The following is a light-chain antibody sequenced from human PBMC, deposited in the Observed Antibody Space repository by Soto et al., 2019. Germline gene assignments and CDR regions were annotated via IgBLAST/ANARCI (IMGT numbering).Light chain of an antibody. V-gene: IGKV3-20*01. J-gene: IGKJ2*01. CDR1: QSVTTY. Sequence: EIVLTQSPGTLSLSPGERATLSCRASQSVTTYLAWYQQIPGQAPRLLIYDVSSRASDIPDRFSGSGSGTEFTLTVSRLEPEDFALYYCQQYGTAPFTFGQGTKLEIK. CDR2: DVS. CDR3: QQYGTAPFT.